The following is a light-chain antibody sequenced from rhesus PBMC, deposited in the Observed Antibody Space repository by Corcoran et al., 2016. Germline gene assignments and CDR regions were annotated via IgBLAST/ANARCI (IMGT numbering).Light chain of an antibody. J-gene: IGKJ1*01. CDR2: KAS. V-gene: IGKV1-21*01. Sequence: IQMTQSPSSLSASVGDRVTVTCRASQDISSWLAWYQQKPGKAPELLIYKASSLQGGVPSRFSGSGDGTDFTLTSSRLHPEDFATEYCQQCNSPPWTFGQGTKVEI. CDR3: QQCNSPPWT. CDR1: QDISSW.